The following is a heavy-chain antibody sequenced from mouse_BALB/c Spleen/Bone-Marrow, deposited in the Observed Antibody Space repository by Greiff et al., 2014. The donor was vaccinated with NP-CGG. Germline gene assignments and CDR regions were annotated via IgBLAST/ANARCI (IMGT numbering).Heavy chain of an antibody. CDR3: ASYYYGSSGFAY. Sequence: EVQLVESGAELVKPGASVKLSCTASGFNIKDTYMHWVKQRPEQGLEWIGRIDPANGNTKYDPKFQGKATITADTSSNTAYLQLSSLTSEDTAVYYGASYYYGSSGFAYWGQGTLVTVSA. D-gene: IGHD1-1*01. CDR2: IDPANGNT. CDR1: GFNIKDTY. V-gene: IGHV14-3*02. J-gene: IGHJ3*01.